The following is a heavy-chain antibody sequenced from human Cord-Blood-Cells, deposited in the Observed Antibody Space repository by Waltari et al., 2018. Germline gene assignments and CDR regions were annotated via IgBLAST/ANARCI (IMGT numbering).Heavy chain of an antibody. J-gene: IGHJ4*02. CDR2: INHSGST. V-gene: IGHV4-34*01. CDR1: GGSFSGYY. Sequence: QVQLQQWGAGLLKPSETLSLTCAVYGGSFSGYYWSWIRQPPGKGLEWIGEINHSGSTNYNPSLKSRVTISVDTSKNQFSLKLSSVTAADTAVYYCARGGLYCSSTSCYDYWGQGTLVTVSS. D-gene: IGHD2-2*01. CDR3: ARGGLYCSSTSCYDY.